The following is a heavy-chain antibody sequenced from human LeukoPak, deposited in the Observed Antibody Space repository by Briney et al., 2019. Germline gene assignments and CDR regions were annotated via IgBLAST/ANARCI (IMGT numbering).Heavy chain of an antibody. CDR3: ARDEGDFWSGYPAGFDY. J-gene: IGHJ4*02. V-gene: IGHV3-7*01. CDR1: GFPFSSYW. Sequence: LPGGSLRLSCVASGFPFSSYWMTWVRQAPGKGLEWVANIKQDGSKKSYVDSVKGRFTISRDNAKNSLYLQMNSLRAEDTAVYYCARDEGDFWSGYPAGFDYWGQGTLVTVSS. D-gene: IGHD3-3*01. CDR2: IKQDGSKK.